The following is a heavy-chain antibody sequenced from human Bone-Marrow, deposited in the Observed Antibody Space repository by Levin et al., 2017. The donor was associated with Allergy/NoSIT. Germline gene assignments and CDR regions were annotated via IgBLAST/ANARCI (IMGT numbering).Heavy chain of an antibody. CDR1: GYTFTNFY. CDR2: IDPRDSYT. CDR3: ARRLHREYNYYLDV. V-gene: IGHV5-10-1*01. J-gene: IGHJ6*03. Sequence: PGESLKISCTGSGYTFTNFYYTWVRQTPGKGLEWMGRIDPRDSYTNYSPSFEGHVTFSAAKSISTVYLQWRSLRASDTAIYYCARRLHREYNYYLDVWANGTTVIVSS.